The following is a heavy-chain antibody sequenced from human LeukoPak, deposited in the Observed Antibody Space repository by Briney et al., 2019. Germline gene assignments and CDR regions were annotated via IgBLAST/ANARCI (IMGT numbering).Heavy chain of an antibody. CDR3: AKEQYSSSSRDAAFDI. D-gene: IGHD6-6*01. CDR1: GFTFDDYA. J-gene: IGHJ3*02. Sequence: PGGSLRLSCAASGFTFDDYAMHWVRQAPGRGLEWVSGISWNSGSIGYADSVKGRFTISRDNAKNSLYLQMNSLRAEDTALYYCAKEQYSSSSRDAAFDIWGQGTMVTVSS. V-gene: IGHV3-9*01. CDR2: ISWNSGSI.